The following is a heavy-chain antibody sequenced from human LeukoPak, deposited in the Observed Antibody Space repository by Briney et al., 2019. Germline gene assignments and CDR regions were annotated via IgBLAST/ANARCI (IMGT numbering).Heavy chain of an antibody. CDR3: ARARAVAGTPKY. D-gene: IGHD6-19*01. V-gene: IGHV3-21*01. J-gene: IGHJ4*02. Sequence: GGSLRLSCAASGFTFSSYSMNWVRQAPGKGLEWVSSISSSSSYIYYADSVKGRFTISRDNAKNSLYLQMNSLRAEDTAVYYCARARAVAGTPKYWGQGTLVTVFS. CDR1: GFTFSSYS. CDR2: ISSSSSYI.